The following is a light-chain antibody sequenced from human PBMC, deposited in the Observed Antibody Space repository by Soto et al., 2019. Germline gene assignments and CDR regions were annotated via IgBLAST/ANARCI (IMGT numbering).Light chain of an antibody. CDR2: DAS. J-gene: IGKJ1*01. Sequence: DIPMTQSPATLSASVGERVTITCRASQSVDRWVAWYQQRPGKAPQLLIYDASRLESGVPSRFSGSGSGTVFTLTINSLHPDDFATYYCQQYNSYWTFGQGTKVEIK. CDR1: QSVDRW. CDR3: QQYNSYWT. V-gene: IGKV1-5*01.